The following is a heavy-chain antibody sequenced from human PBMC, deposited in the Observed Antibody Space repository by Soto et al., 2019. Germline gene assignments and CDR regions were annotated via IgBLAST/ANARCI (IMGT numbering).Heavy chain of an antibody. D-gene: IGHD3-22*01. CDR2: IYPGDSDT. V-gene: IGHV5-51*01. Sequence: GESLKISCQGSGHIFSNYWIGWVRQMPGKGLEWMGIIYPGDSDTRYSPSFQGQVTITVDKSINTAYLQWSRLKASDTAIYYCARQRLWGTSGYYYFENWGRGTLVTVSS. CDR1: GHIFSNYW. CDR3: ARQRLWGTSGYYYFEN. J-gene: IGHJ4*02.